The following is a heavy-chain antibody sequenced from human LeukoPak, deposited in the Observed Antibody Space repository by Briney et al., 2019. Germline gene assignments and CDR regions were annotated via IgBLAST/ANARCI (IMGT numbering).Heavy chain of an antibody. CDR3: ATSRPMGYGDSDFDY. V-gene: IGHV1-18*01. Sequence: ASVKVSCKASGYIFSNYAISWVRQAPGQGLKWMGWINIYNGNTNYAQRLQGRVTMTTDTSTSTAYMELMSLRSDDTAVYYCATSRPMGYGDSDFDYWGQGTLVTVSS. D-gene: IGHD4-17*01. J-gene: IGHJ4*02. CDR2: INIYNGNT. CDR1: GYIFSNYA.